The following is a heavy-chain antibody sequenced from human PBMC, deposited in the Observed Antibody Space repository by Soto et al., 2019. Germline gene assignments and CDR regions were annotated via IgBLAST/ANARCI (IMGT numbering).Heavy chain of an antibody. V-gene: IGHV4-34*01. J-gene: IGHJ5*02. Sequence: SETLSLTCAVYGGSFSGYYWSWIRQPPGKGLEWIGEINHSGSTNYNPSLKSRVTISVDTSKNQFSLKLSSVTAADTAVYYCARALGWFDPWGQGTLVTVSS. CDR3: ARALGWFDP. CDR1: GGSFSGYY. CDR2: INHSGST.